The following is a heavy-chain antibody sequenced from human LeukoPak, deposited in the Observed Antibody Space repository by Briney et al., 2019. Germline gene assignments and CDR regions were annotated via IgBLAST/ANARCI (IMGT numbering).Heavy chain of an antibody. CDR1: GYTLTSYY. D-gene: IGHD3-3*01. V-gene: IGHV1-18*04. Sequence: ASVKVSCKASGYTLTSYYMHWLRQAPGQGLEWMRWISAYNGNTNYAQKLQGRVTMTTDTSTSTAYMELRSLRSDDTAVYYCARDERDFWSGYFDYWGQGTLVTVSS. J-gene: IGHJ4*02. CDR3: ARDERDFWSGYFDY. CDR2: ISAYNGNT.